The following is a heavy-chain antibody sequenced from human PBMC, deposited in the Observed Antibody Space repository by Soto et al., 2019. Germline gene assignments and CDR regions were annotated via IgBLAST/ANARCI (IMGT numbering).Heavy chain of an antibody. CDR1: GGTFSSLA. J-gene: IGHJ4*02. V-gene: IGHV1-69*06. CDR2: LVPVFGTA. D-gene: IGHD3-10*01. CDR3: ARSPGVFDY. Sequence: QVQLVQSGAEVKKPGSSVKVSCKASGGTFSSLAISWVRQAPGQGLEWMGGLVPVFGTANYAQKFQDRVTITADTSTSTSYMGLSSLRSEDTAVYYCARSPGVFDYWGQGTLVNVSA.